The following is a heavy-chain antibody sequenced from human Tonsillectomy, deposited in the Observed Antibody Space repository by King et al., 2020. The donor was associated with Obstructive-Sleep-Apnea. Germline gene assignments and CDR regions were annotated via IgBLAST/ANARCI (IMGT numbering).Heavy chain of an antibody. J-gene: IGHJ4*02. Sequence: VQLVESGGGVVQPGRSLRLSCAASGFTFSSYGMHWVRQAPGKGLEWVAVIWYDGSKKYYADSVKGRFTISRDNSKNTLYLQMNSLRAEDTAVYYCARVRYWSIVAPGLPYFDYWGQGTLVTVSS. D-gene: IGHD2-2*01. V-gene: IGHV3-33*01. CDR1: GFTFSSYG. CDR2: IWYDGSKK. CDR3: ARVRYWSIVAPGLPYFDY.